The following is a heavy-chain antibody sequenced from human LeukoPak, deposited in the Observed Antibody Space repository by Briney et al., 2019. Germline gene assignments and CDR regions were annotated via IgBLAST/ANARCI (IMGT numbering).Heavy chain of an antibody. CDR2: IYYSGTT. CDR3: ASGYYYNAFDI. V-gene: IGHV4-59*01. J-gene: IGHJ3*02. Sequence: SETLSLTCTVSGGSISSYYWSWIRQPPGKGLEWIGYIYYSGTTNYNPSLKSRVTISVDTSKDQFSLKLSSVTAADTAVYYCASGYYYNAFDIWGQGTMVTVSS. CDR1: GGSISSYY. D-gene: IGHD3-22*01.